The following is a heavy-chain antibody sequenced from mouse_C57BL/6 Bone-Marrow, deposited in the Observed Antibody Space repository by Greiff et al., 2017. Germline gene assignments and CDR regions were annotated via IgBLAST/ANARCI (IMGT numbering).Heavy chain of an antibody. CDR1: GFTFSDYY. Sequence: EVQLVESGGGLVQPGGSLKLSCAASGFTFSDYYMYWVRQTPEKRLEWVAYISNGGGSTYYPDTVKGRFTISRDNAKNTLYLQMSRLKSEDTAMYYCARHGTTVVAPSYWYFDVWGTGTTVTVSS. D-gene: IGHD1-1*01. CDR2: ISNGGGST. V-gene: IGHV5-12*01. CDR3: ARHGTTVVAPSYWYFDV. J-gene: IGHJ1*03.